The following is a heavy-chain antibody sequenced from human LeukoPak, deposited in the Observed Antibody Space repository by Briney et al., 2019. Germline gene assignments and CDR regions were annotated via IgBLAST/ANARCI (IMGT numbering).Heavy chain of an antibody. J-gene: IGHJ1*01. CDR3: ARDGPEYFQH. Sequence: GGSLRLSCAASGFTFSSYSMNWVRQAPGKGLEWVSSISSSSSYIYYADSVKGRFTISRGNAKNSLYLQMNSLRAEDTAVYYCARDGPEYFQHWGQGTLVTVSS. V-gene: IGHV3-21*01. CDR1: GFTFSSYS. CDR2: ISSSSSYI.